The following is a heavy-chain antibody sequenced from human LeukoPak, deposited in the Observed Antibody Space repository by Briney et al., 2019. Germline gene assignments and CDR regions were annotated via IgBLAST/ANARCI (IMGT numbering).Heavy chain of an antibody. CDR3: AKESGALGAPLYDY. CDR1: GFTFSNYG. CDR2: ISDNGGGT. V-gene: IGHV3-23*01. Sequence: GGSLRLSCAASGFTFSNYGMSWVRQAPGEGLEWVSGISDNGGGTYYADSLKGRFTISRDNSKNMLYLQMNSLRAEDTAVYYCAKESGALGAPLYDYWGRGILVTASS. D-gene: IGHD4/OR15-4a*01. J-gene: IGHJ4*02.